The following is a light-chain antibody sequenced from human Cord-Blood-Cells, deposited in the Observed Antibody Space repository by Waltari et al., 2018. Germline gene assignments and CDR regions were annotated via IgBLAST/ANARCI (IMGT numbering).Light chain of an antibody. J-gene: IGLJ3*02. Sequence: QSALTQPASVSGSPGQSLTISCTGTSSDVGGYNYVSWYQQHPGKAPKLMFYEVSKRPSGVSIRCSGTKSGSTASLTISGLQAEDAADYYCSSYTSSSTLFGGGTKLTVL. CDR2: EVS. CDR3: SSYTSSSTL. CDR1: SSDVGGYNY. V-gene: IGLV2-14*01.